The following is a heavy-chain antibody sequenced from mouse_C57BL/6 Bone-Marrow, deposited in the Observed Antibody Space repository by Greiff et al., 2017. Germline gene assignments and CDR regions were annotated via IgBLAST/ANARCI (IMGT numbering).Heavy chain of an antibody. CDR2: IDPENGDT. CDR1: GFNIKDDY. Sequence: EVQLQQSGAELVRPGASVKLSCTASGFNIKDDYMHWVKQRPEQGLEWIGWIDPENGDTEYASKFQGKATITADTSSNTAYLQLSSLTSEDTAVYYCTRCLEFAYWGQGTLVTVSA. V-gene: IGHV14-4*01. J-gene: IGHJ3*01. CDR3: TRCLEFAY.